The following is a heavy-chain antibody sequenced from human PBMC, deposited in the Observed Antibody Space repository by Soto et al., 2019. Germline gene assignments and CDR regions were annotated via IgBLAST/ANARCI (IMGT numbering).Heavy chain of an antibody. CDR1: GYTFPSYG. D-gene: IGHD3-3*01. J-gene: IGHJ4*02. CDR3: TRTPAGWSAPL. CDR2: ISAYNGNT. V-gene: IGHV1-18*01. Sequence: QVQLVQSGAEMKKPGASVKVSCKASGYTFPSYGISWVRQAPGQGLEWMGWISAYNGNTHFAQKFQGRVTMTTDTSTTTAYMELRSLRSDDTAVYYCTRTPAGWSAPLWCQGTLVTVSS.